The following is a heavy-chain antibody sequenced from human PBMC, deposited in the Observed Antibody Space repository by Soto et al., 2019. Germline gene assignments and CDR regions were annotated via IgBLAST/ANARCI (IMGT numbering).Heavy chain of an antibody. CDR1: GGTFSSYT. J-gene: IGHJ4*02. CDR2: IIPTLGIA. Sequence: QVQLVQSGAEVKKPGSSVKVSCKASGGTFSSYTISWVRQAPGQGLEWMGRIIPTLGIANYAQKFQGRVTITADKSTSTAYMELSSLRSEDTAVYYCARGLEELSLSTPSFDYWGQGTLVTVSS. CDR3: ARGLEELSLSTPSFDY. V-gene: IGHV1-69*02. D-gene: IGHD3-16*02.